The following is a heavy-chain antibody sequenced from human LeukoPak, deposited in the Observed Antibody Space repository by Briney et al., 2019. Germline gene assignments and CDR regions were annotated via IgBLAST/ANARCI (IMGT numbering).Heavy chain of an antibody. J-gene: IGHJ5*02. Sequence: KESGPTLVKPTQTLTLTCTFSGFSLSTSGVGVAWMRQSPGQAPEWLAVTYWNDDQRYSPSLKSRLTITKDTSKNQVVLTMTNMDPADTATYHCAHNGLYHWGQGTLVIVSS. CDR3: AHNGLYH. CDR1: GFSLSTSGVG. CDR2: TYWNDDQ. V-gene: IGHV2-5*01. D-gene: IGHD2-2*03.